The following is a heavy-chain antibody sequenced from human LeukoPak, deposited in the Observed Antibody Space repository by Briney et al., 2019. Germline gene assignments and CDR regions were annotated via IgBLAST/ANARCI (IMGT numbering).Heavy chain of an antibody. V-gene: IGHV1-69-2*01. CDR3: AIDLKTQTILGDGRFDT. CDR1: GYIFTDHY. J-gene: IGHJ5*02. Sequence: ASVKISCKTSGYIFTDHYVHWLRQAPGGGLQWMGRVDPADGETKVAPRFQGRVTIIADTSFDTAYMELSSLRSEDTAMYFCAIDLKTQTILGDGRFDTWGQGTLITVSS. D-gene: IGHD3-16*01. CDR2: VDPADGET.